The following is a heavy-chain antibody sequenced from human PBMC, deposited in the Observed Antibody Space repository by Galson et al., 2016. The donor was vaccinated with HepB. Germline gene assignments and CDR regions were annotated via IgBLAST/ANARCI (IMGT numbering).Heavy chain of an antibody. V-gene: IGHV3-23*01. J-gene: IGHJ1*01. D-gene: IGHD6-13*01. Sequence: SLRLSCAASGFTFNIYAMSWVRLAPGKGLEWVSAISSGGTTYYADSVEGRFTISRDNSKNTLSLQMNSLRAEDTAVYYCAKDRDSNWYEKYFQHWGPGTLVTVSS. CDR2: ISSGGTT. CDR1: GFTFNIYA. CDR3: AKDRDSNWYEKYFQH.